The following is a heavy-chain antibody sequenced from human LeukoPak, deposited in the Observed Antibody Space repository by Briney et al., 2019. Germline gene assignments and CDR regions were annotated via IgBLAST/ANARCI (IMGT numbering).Heavy chain of an antibody. J-gene: IGHJ6*03. D-gene: IGHD3-3*01. V-gene: IGHV1-18*01. CDR3: ARGLSGAYYDFWSGSYYYYYMDV. CDR2: FSAYNGNT. Sequence: ASVKVSCKASGYTFTSYGISWVRQAPGQGLEWMGWFSAYNGNTNYAQKLQGRVTMTTDTSTSTAYMELRSLRSDDTAVYYCARGLSGAYYDFWSGSYYYYYMDVWGKGTTVTVSS. CDR1: GYTFTSYG.